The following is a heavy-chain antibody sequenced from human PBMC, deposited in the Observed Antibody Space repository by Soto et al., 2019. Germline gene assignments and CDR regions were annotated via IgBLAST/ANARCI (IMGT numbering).Heavy chain of an antibody. J-gene: IGHJ4*02. Sequence: GASVKVSCAASGFIFSNYAMSWVRQAPGKGLEWISAITGSGGDTYSADSVKGRFTISRDNSRTTLFLQMNSLGAEDTAVYYCAKGSRDFRPYYFDSWAQGTRVTVSS. CDR2: ITGSGGDT. CDR3: AKGSRDFRPYYFDS. D-gene: IGHD2-21*01. CDR1: GFIFSNYA. V-gene: IGHV3-23*01.